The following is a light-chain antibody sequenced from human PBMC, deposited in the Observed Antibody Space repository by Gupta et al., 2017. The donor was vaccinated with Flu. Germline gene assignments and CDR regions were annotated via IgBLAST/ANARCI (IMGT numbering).Light chain of an antibody. V-gene: IGLV1-51*02. CDR1: TSNIGANY. CDR3: GTWDNSLNFARV. Sequence: QSVLTQPPSVSAAPGQKVTISCSGSTSNIGANYVPWYQQLPGTAPRLLIYENNKRPSGIPDRFSGSKSGTSATLGITELQTGDEADYYCGTWDNSLNFARVFGGGTTLTVL. J-gene: IGLJ3*02. CDR2: ENN.